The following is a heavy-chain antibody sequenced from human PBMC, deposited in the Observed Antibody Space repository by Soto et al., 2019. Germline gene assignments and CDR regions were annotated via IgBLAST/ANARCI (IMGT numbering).Heavy chain of an antibody. CDR1: GYTFTSYA. D-gene: IGHD1-26*01. V-gene: IGHV1-3*01. CDR2: INAGNGNT. CDR3: ACGGSYSGQYY. J-gene: IGHJ4*02. Sequence: QVQLVQSGAEVKKPGASVKVSCKASGYTFTSYAMHWVRQAPGQRLEWMGWINAGNGNTKYSQKFQGRVTITRDTSASTADMELSSLRSEDTAVYYCACGGSYSGQYYWGQGTLVTVSS.